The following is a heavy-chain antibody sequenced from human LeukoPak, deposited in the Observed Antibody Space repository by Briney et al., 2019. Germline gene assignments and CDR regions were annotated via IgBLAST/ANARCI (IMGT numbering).Heavy chain of an antibody. CDR2: INSNGTST. V-gene: IGHV3-11*01. CDR1: GFTFSDYF. CDR3: ARGERYYYDSSGYLNDY. Sequence: PGGSLRLSCATSGFTFSDYFMSWIRQAPGKGLEWVSYINSNGTSTYYADSLKGRFTISRDNAKNSLYLQMNSLRAEDTAVYYCARGERYYYDSSGYLNDYWGQGTLVTVSS. D-gene: IGHD3-22*01. J-gene: IGHJ4*02.